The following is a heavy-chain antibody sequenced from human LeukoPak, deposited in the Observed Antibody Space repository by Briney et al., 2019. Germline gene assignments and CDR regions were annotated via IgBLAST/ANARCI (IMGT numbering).Heavy chain of an antibody. D-gene: IGHD2/OR15-2a*01. J-gene: IGHJ3*01. V-gene: IGHV3-48*02. CDR3: ATVRIPQYYMDV. Sequence: SVKGRFTISRDNAKNSLYLQVNSLRDDDTAMYYCATVRIPQYYMDVWGQGTMVTVYS.